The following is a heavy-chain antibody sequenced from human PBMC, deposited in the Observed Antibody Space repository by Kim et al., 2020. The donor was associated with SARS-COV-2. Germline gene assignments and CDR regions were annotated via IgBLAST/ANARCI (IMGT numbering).Heavy chain of an antibody. J-gene: IGHJ4*02. CDR1: GFTFSSYA. V-gene: IGHV3-23*01. CDR3: AKDSLGYSSGWSALLDY. Sequence: GGSLRLSCAASGFTFSSYAMSWVRQAPGKGLEWVSAISGSGGSTYYADSVKGRFTISRDNSKNTLYLQMNSLRAEDTAVYYCAKDSLGYSSGWSALLDYWGQGTLVTVSS. D-gene: IGHD6-19*01. CDR2: ISGSGGST.